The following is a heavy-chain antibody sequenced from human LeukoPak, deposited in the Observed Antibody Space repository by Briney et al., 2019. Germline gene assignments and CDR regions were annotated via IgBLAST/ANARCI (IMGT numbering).Heavy chain of an antibody. CDR2: ISSSSSYI. CDR3: ARDPPGGLWFGELLPDAFDI. J-gene: IGHJ3*02. CDR1: GFTFSSYS. V-gene: IGHV3-21*01. D-gene: IGHD3-10*01. Sequence: GSLRLSCAASGFTFSSYSMNWVRQAPGKGLEWVSSISSSSSYIYYADSVKGRFTISRDNATNSLYRQMNSLRAEDTAVYYCARDPPGGLWFGELLPDAFDIWGQGTMVTVSS.